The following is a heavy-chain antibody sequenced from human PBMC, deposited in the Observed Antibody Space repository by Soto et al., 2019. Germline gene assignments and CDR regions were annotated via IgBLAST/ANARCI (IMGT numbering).Heavy chain of an antibody. CDR1: GYTFTTYG. D-gene: IGHD3-16*01. CDR3: AMVDVYVTPSPQDV. CDR2: INTYNGNT. Sequence: ASVKVSCKTFGYTFTTYGIDWARQAPGQGLEWMGWINTYNGNTNYAQNLQGRVTLTTDTSTSTAYMELRSLRSNDTAIYYCAMVDVYVTPSPQDVWGQGTTVTV. V-gene: IGHV1-18*01. J-gene: IGHJ6*02.